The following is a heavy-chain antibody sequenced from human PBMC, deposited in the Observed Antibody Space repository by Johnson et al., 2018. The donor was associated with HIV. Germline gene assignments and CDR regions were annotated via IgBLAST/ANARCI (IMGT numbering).Heavy chain of an antibody. CDR2: ISYDGSNE. D-gene: IGHD3-22*01. Sequence: QMLLVESGGGVMQPGKSLRLSCAASGFTFGIYGMHWVRQAPGKGLEWVALISYDGSNEYYGDSVKGRFSISRDNSKKKLYLQMNSLRPEDTAVYYCAKDRAEVVVVHDALDMWGQGTMVTVSS. V-gene: IGHV3-30*18. CDR1: GFTFGIYG. CDR3: AKDRAEVVVVHDALDM. J-gene: IGHJ3*02.